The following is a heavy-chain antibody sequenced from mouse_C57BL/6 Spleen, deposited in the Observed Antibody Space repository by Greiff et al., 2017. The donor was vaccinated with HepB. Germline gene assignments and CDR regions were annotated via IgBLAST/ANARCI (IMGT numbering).Heavy chain of an antibody. V-gene: IGHV10-3*01. CDR2: IRSKSSNYAT. Sequence: EVMLVESGGGLVQPKGSLKLSCAASGFTFNTYAMHWVRQAPGKGLEWVARIRSKSSNYATYYADSVKDRFTISRDDSQSMLYLQMNNLKTEDTAMYYCVRAGRTGSYYAMDYWGQGTSVTVSS. CDR3: VRAGRTGSYYAMDY. CDR1: GFTFNTYA. J-gene: IGHJ4*01.